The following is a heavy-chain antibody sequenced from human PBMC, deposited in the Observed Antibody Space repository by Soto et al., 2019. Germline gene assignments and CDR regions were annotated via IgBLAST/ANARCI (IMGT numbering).Heavy chain of an antibody. J-gene: IGHJ4*02. CDR3: ARDVNRNFDY. D-gene: IGHD3-16*02. CDR2: TYHRSDWYN. CDR1: GDSVSSNGAT. Sequence: TLSLTCAISGDSVSSNGATWNRIRQSPSRGLEWLGRTYHRSDWYNDYAVSVESRITIKPDTSKNQFSLHLNSVTPEDTALYYCARDVNRNFDYWGQGTLVTVSS. V-gene: IGHV6-1*01.